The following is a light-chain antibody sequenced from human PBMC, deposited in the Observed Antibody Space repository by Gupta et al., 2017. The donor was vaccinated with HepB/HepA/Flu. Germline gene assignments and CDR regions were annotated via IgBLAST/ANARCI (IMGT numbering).Light chain of an antibody. CDR2: GAS. Sequence: EIVMTQSPATLSVSPGERATLSCRASQSVSSNSAWYQQKPGQAPRLLIYGASTRATGIPARFSGSGSGTEFTLTISSLQSEDFAVYYCQQYSNWPQITFGQGTRLEIK. CDR3: QQYSNWPQIT. J-gene: IGKJ5*01. CDR1: QSVSSN. V-gene: IGKV3-15*01.